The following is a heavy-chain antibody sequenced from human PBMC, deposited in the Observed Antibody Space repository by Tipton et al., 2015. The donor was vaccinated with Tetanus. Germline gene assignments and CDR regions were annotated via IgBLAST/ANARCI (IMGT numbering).Heavy chain of an antibody. D-gene: IGHD3-10*01. V-gene: IGHV5-51*01. J-gene: IGHJ5*02. CDR1: GHNSRSYW. CDR3: ARLPKHYSASGST. Sequence: QLMQSGAEVKKPGESLKISCKASGHNSRSYWVSWVRQMPGKGLEWMGIIYPGDSDATYNPSFQGQVTISADKSISTAYLQWSGLKASDTAFYFCARLPKHYSASGSTWGQGTLVTVSS. CDR2: IYPGDSDA.